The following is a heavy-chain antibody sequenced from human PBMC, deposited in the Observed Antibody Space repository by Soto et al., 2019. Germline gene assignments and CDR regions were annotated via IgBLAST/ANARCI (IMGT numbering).Heavy chain of an antibody. V-gene: IGHV1-8*01. CDR1: GYTFTSYD. Sequence: ASVKVSCKASGYTFTSYDINWVRQATGQGLEWMGWMNPNSGNTGYAQKLQGRVTMTTDTSTSTAYMELRSLRSDDTAVYYCARRQWLVGGYYYGMDVWGQGTTVTVSS. CDR2: MNPNSGNT. D-gene: IGHD6-19*01. J-gene: IGHJ6*02. CDR3: ARRQWLVGGYYYGMDV.